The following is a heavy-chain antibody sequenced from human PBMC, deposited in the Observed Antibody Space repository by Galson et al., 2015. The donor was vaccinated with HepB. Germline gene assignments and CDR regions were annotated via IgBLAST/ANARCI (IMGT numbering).Heavy chain of an antibody. J-gene: IGHJ4*02. V-gene: IGHV3-74*03. CDR2: INTDGSIT. CDR1: GFTFSSYA. CDR3: TGDRY. Sequence: SLRLSCAASGFTFSSYAMNWVRQAPGKGLVYVSRINTDGSITMYADSVKGRFTISRDNAKNTLFLQMNSLRVEDTAVYYCTGDRYWGQGTLVTVSS.